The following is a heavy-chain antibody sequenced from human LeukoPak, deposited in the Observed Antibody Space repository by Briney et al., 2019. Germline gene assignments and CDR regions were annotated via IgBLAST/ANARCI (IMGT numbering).Heavy chain of an antibody. CDR1: GFTFSSYA. V-gene: IGHV3-64*01. J-gene: IGHJ4*02. CDR2: ISSNGGST. Sequence: GGSLRLSCAASGFTFSSYAMHWVRQAPGKGLEYVSAISSNGGSTYYANSVKGRFTISRDNSKNTLYLQMGSLRAEDMAVYYCARARGWYLGPYFDYWGQGTLVTVSS. CDR3: ARARGWYLGPYFDY. D-gene: IGHD6-19*01.